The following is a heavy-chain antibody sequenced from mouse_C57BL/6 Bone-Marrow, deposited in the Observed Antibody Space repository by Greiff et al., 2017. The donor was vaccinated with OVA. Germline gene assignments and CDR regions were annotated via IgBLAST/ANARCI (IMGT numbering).Heavy chain of an antibody. CDR3: ARRDITTVVAHFDY. CDR2: INPYNGGT. CDR1: GYTFTDYY. V-gene: IGHV1-19*01. J-gene: IGHJ2*01. Sequence: EVQLQQSGPVLVKPGASVKMSCKASGYTFTDYYMNWVKQSHGKSLEWIGVINPYNGGTSYNQKFKGKATLTVDKSSSTAYMELNSLTSEDSAVYYCARRDITTVVAHFDYWGQGTTLTVSS. D-gene: IGHD1-1*01.